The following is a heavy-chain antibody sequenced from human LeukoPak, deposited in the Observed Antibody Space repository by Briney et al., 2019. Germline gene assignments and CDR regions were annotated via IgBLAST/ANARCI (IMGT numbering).Heavy chain of an antibody. CDR3: ARDWYFDL. Sequence: PGGSLRLSCAVSGFTFSSYWMHWVRQAPGKGLVWVSRINRDGSSTSYADSVKGRFTISRDNAKNTLYLQMNSLRAEDTAVYYCARDWYFDLWGRGTLVTVSS. V-gene: IGHV3-74*01. J-gene: IGHJ2*01. CDR1: GFTFSSYW. CDR2: INRDGSST.